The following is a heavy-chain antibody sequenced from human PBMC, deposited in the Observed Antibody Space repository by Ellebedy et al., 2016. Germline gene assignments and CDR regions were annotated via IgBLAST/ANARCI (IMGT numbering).Heavy chain of an antibody. J-gene: IGHJ4*02. V-gene: IGHV3-30*03. CDR1: GFTFSSYG. CDR3: TRGEYTGASYGGLMSFYFDY. Sequence: GESLKISCAASGFTFSSYGMHWVRQAPGKGLEWVAVISYDGSNEYYTDSVKGRFNISRDFSKTTLYLQMSSLSPEDTAVYYWTRGEYTGASYGGLMSFYFDYWGQGTLVTVSS. D-gene: IGHD4-23*01. CDR2: ISYDGSNE.